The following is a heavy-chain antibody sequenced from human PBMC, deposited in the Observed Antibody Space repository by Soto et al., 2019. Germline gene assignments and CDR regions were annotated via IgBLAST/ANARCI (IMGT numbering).Heavy chain of an antibody. Sequence: SETLSLTCTVSGGSISSYYWSWIRQPPGKGLEWIGYIYYSGSTNYNPSLKSRVTISVDTSKNQFSLKLTSVTAADTAVYYCARDKITGLFDYWGQGALVTVS. CDR3: ARDKITGLFDY. CDR1: GGSISSYY. D-gene: IGHD2-8*02. V-gene: IGHV4-59*12. J-gene: IGHJ4*02. CDR2: IYYSGST.